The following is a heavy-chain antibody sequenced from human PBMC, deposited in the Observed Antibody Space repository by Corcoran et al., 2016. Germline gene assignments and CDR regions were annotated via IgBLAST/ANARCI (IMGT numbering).Heavy chain of an antibody. V-gene: IGHV3-30*03. D-gene: IGHD2-21*02. CDR3: ATSEVVTAPFDY. CDR1: GFTFSSYC. CDR2: ISYDGRNK. Sequence: QVQLVESGGGVVQPGRSLRLSCAASGFTFSSYCMHWVRQAPGKGLEGVDVISYDGRNKYYADSVKGRFTISRDNSKNTLYLQMTSLRAEDTAVYYCATSEVVTAPFDYWGQGTLVTVSS. J-gene: IGHJ4*02.